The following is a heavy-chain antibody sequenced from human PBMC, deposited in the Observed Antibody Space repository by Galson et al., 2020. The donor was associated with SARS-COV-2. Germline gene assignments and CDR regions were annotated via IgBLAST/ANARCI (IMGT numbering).Heavy chain of an antibody. D-gene: IGHD3-10*02. J-gene: IGHJ3*02. V-gene: IGHV3-30*04. CDR1: GFTFTNYA. Sequence: GGSLRLSCAASGFTFTNYAMHWVRQPPGKGLEWLTVISHDGKIQVYADSVKGRFTISRDNSGNMVFLQIVSLRPDDTALYYCTRDVSGGDSDSWGQGTMVTVS. CDR3: TRDVSGGDSDS. CDR2: ISHDGKIQ.